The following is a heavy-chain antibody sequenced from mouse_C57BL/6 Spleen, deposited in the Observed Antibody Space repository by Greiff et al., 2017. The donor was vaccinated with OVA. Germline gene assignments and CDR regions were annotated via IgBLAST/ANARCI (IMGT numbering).Heavy chain of an antibody. Sequence: QVQLQQPGAELVKPGASVKLSCKASGYAFSSSWMNWVKQRPGKGLEWIGRIYPGDGDTNYNGKFKGKATLTADKSSSTAYMQLSSLTSEDSAVYFCAREGGLDDGYFYFDYWGQGTTLTVSS. V-gene: IGHV1-82*01. CDR1: GYAFSSSW. CDR2: IYPGDGDT. CDR3: AREGGLDDGYFYFDY. D-gene: IGHD2-3*01. J-gene: IGHJ2*01.